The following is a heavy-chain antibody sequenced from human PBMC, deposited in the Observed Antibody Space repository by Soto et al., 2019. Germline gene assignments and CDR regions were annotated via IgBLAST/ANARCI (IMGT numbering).Heavy chain of an antibody. J-gene: IGHJ4*02. V-gene: IGHV4-59*08. Sequence: PSETLSLTCTVSGGSISSYYWSWIRQPPGKGLEWIGYIYYSGSTNYNPSLKSRLTISVDTSKNQFSLKLSSVTDADTAVYYCTRSDHYYYDSSGYWDYWGQGTLVTVSS. D-gene: IGHD3-22*01. CDR3: TRSDHYYYDSSGYWDY. CDR1: GGSISSYY. CDR2: IYYSGST.